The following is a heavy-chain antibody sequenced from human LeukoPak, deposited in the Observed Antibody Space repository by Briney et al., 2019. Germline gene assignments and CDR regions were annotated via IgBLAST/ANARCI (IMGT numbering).Heavy chain of an antibody. Sequence: GGSLRLSCAASGFTFNSYGVSWVRQAPGKGLEWVSTISGSAGSTYYADSVKGRFTISRDNSKNTLYLQMNSLRAEDTAVYYCAKDALIYYYGSGSPPGAFDYWGQGTLVTVSS. CDR1: GFTFNSYG. CDR3: AKDALIYYYGSGSPPGAFDY. J-gene: IGHJ4*02. V-gene: IGHV3-23*01. CDR2: ISGSAGST. D-gene: IGHD3-10*01.